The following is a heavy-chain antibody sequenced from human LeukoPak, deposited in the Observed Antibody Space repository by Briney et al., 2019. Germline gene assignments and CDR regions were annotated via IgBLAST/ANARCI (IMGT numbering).Heavy chain of an antibody. CDR3: AKGAGGSYGLYYFDY. CDR1: GFTFSNYA. CDR2: ISGSGSNT. J-gene: IGHJ4*02. Sequence: GGSLRLSCAASGFTFSNYAMSWVRQAPGKGLEWVSAISGSGSNTYYADPVKGRFTISRDNPKNTLYLQMNTLRAEDTAVYYCAKGAGGSYGLYYFDYWGQGALVTVSS. D-gene: IGHD3-10*01. V-gene: IGHV3-23*01.